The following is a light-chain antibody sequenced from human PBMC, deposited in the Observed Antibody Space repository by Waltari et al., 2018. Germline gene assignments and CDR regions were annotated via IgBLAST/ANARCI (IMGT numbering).Light chain of an antibody. CDR3: SSYTSNNAV. J-gene: IGLJ3*02. CDR2: DVS. CDR1: SNDVGIHNF. V-gene: IGLV2-14*03. Sequence: QSALTQPASVSGPPGQSITVSCTGISNDVGIHNFVSWYQHHPGKAPKVVIYDVSYRPSGVSDRFSGSKSGNTASLTISGLQAEDEADYYCSSYTSNNAVFGGGTKLTVL.